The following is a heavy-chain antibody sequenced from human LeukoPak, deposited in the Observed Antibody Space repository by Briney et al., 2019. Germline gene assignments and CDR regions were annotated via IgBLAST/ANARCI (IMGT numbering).Heavy chain of an antibody. CDR2: IYYSGST. V-gene: IGHV4-39*01. CDR1: GGSISSTSYY. Sequence: SETLSLTCTVSGGSISSTSYYWGWIRQPPGKGLEWIGSIYYSGSTSYNPSLRSRVTISVDTSKDQFSLKLSSVAAADTAVYYCARTQYSTSPEGYYYYYMDVWGKGTTLTASS. CDR3: ARTQYSTSPEGYYYYYMDV. J-gene: IGHJ6*03. D-gene: IGHD6-6*01.